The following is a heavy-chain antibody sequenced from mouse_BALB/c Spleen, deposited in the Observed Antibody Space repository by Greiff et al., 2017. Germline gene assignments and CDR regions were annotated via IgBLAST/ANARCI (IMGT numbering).Heavy chain of an antibody. CDR3: ARGGGYYGSKFAY. CDR2: ISSGGST. V-gene: IGHV5-6-5*01. J-gene: IGHJ3*01. D-gene: IGHD1-1*01. Sequence: EVQGVESGGGLVKPGGSLKLSCAASGFTFSSYAMSWVRQTPEKRLEWVASISSGGSTYYPDSVKGRFTISRDNARNILYLQMSSLRSEDTAMYYCARGGGYYGSKFAYWGQGTLVTVSA. CDR1: GFTFSSYA.